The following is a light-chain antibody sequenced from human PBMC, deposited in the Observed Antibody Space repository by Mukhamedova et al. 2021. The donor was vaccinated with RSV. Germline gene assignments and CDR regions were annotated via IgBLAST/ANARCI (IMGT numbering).Light chain of an antibody. CDR1: QSVSSNY. CDR2: GTS. Sequence: GERATLSCRASQSVSSNYLAWYQQRPGQAPRLLFYGTSNRATGIPDRFSGSGSGTDFTLTISRLEPEDFAVYYCQVFGGSPLYTFG. V-gene: IGKV3-20*01. J-gene: IGKJ2*01. CDR3: QVFGGSPLYT.